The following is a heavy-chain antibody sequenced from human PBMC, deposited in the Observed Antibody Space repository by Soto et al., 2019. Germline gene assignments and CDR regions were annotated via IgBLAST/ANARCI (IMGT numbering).Heavy chain of an antibody. CDR2: IYHSGST. CDR3: VRITMIVVAMGDAFDI. V-gene: IGHV4-30-2*01. CDR1: RSSIACLDYS. Sequence: TLSLTCAFPRSSIACLDYSWILSGQPPGKGLEWIGYIYHSGSTYYNPSLKSRVTISVDRSKNQFSLKLSSVTAADTAVYYCVRITMIVVAMGDAFDIWGQGTMVT. D-gene: IGHD3-22*01. J-gene: IGHJ3*02.